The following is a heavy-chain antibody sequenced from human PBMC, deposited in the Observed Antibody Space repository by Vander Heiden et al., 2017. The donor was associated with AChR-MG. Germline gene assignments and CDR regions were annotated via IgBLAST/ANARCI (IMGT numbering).Heavy chain of an antibody. D-gene: IGHD5-18*01. V-gene: IGHV3-33*01. Sequence: QVQLVESGGGVVQPGRSLRLSCAASGFTFSSYGMHWVRQAPGKGLEWVAVIWYDGSNKYYADSVKGRFTISRDNSKNTLYLQMNSLRAEDTAVYYCARGRGQLWSRDYYYMDVWGKGTTVTVSS. CDR1: GFTFSSYG. J-gene: IGHJ6*03. CDR2: IWYDGSNK. CDR3: ARGRGQLWSRDYYYMDV.